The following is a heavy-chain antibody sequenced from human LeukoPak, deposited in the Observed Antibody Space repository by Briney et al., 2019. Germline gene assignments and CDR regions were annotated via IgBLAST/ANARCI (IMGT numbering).Heavy chain of an antibody. CDR1: GFTFSSYM. D-gene: IGHD2-2*01. J-gene: IGHJ5*02. Sequence: GGSLRLSCAASGFTFSSYMMTWVRQAPGKGLEWVANIKPDGGEKFYVDSVRGRFTISRDNAKNSLYLQMNSLRAEDTAVYYCARAPPDIVVVPAAIRTAHEKGVYNWFDPWGQGTLVTVSS. V-gene: IGHV3-7*01. CDR2: IKPDGGEK. CDR3: ARAPPDIVVVPAAIRTAHEKGVYNWFDP.